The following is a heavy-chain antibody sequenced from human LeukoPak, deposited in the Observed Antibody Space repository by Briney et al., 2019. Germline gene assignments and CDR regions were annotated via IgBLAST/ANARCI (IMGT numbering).Heavy chain of an antibody. Sequence: SETLSLTCIVSGVSITNYYWTWIRQPPGEGLEWIGYVFYTGSTNYSPSLESRVTISVDTSKNQVSLKLTSMTAADTAVYYCATYSTASVGFHYWGRGTLVTVSS. CDR3: ATYSTASVGFHY. V-gene: IGHV4-59*01. CDR2: VFYTGST. J-gene: IGHJ4*02. CDR1: GVSITNYY. D-gene: IGHD6-13*01.